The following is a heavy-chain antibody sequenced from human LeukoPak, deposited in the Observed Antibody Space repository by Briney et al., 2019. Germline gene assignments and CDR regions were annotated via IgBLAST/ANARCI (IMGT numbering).Heavy chain of an antibody. V-gene: IGHV3-7*01. D-gene: IGHD3-9*01. CDR2: IKQDGTEK. CDR3: AGGSGYLITS. CDR1: GFTFRSYW. Sequence: GGSLRLSCAGSGFTFRSYWMNWVRQAPGKGLEWLAIIKQDGTEKHYKGSVEGRFTISRDNAKNSLHLQMNSLRAEDKGVYYCAGGSGYLITSWGQGTLVTVSS. J-gene: IGHJ5*02.